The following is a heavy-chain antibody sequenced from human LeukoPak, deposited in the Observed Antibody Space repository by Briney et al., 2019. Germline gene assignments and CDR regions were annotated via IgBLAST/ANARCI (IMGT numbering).Heavy chain of an antibody. D-gene: IGHD6-13*01. J-gene: IGHJ2*01. CDR1: GYTFTGYY. CDR2: INPNSGGT. Sequence: ASVKVSCKASGYTFTGYYMHWVRQAPGQGLEWMGWINPNSGGTNYAQKFQGRVTMIRDTSISTAYMELSRLRSDDTAVYYCARVYYSSSYDYWYFDLWGRGTLVTVSS. V-gene: IGHV1-2*02. CDR3: ARVYYSSSYDYWYFDL.